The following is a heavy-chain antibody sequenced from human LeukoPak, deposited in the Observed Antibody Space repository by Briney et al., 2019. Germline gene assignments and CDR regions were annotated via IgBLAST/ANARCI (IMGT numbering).Heavy chain of an antibody. D-gene: IGHD2-15*01. CDR3: ARDPWSYGTPEIPGYLFDY. Sequence: ASVKVSCKASGYTFTGYYMHWVRQAPGQGLEWMGWINPNSGGTNYAQKFQGRVTMTRDTSISTAYMELSRLRSDDTAVYYCARDPWSYGTPEIPGYLFDYWGQGTLVTVSS. CDR2: INPNSGGT. J-gene: IGHJ4*02. V-gene: IGHV1-2*02. CDR1: GYTFTGYY.